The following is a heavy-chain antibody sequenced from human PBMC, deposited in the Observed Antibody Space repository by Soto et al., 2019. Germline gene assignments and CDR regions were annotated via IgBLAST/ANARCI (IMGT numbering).Heavy chain of an antibody. CDR3: ARGPDKVVVVPAALYSRFDY. D-gene: IGHD2-2*01. V-gene: IGHV3-30-3*01. Sequence: TGGSLRLSCAASGFTFSSYAMHWVRQAPGKGLEWVAVISYDGSNKYYADSVKGRFTISRDNSKNTLYLQMNSLRAEDTAVYYCARGPDKVVVVPAALYSRFDYWGQGTLVTVSS. CDR1: GFTFSSYA. CDR2: ISYDGSNK. J-gene: IGHJ4*02.